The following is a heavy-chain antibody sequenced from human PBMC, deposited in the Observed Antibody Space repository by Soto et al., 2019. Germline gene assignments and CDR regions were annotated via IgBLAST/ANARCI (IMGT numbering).Heavy chain of an antibody. CDR2: INRDGSST. CDR3: ARDMGIVGAKVAMDV. V-gene: IGHV3-74*01. J-gene: IGHJ6*02. CDR1: GFTFSSYW. D-gene: IGHD1-26*01. Sequence: EVQLVESGGGLVQPGGSLRLSCAASGFTFSSYWMHWVRQAPGKGLVWVSRINRDGSSTNYADSVKGRFTFSRDNAKNTLYLQMNSLRAEDTAVYYCARDMGIVGAKVAMDVWGQGTMFTVSS.